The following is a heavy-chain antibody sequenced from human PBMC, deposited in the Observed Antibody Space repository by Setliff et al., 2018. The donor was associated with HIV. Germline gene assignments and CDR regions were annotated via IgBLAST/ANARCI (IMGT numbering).Heavy chain of an antibody. CDR3: ARGRQGAGYYYL. D-gene: IGHD3-22*01. J-gene: IGHJ5*02. CDR2: IYYSGST. CDR1: GGSISSGGYY. Sequence: SETLSLTCTVSGGSISSGGYYWSWIRQHPGKGLEWIGYIYYSGSTYYNPSLKSRVTISVDTSKNQFSLKLSSVTAADTAVYYCARGRQGAGYYYLWGQGTLVTVSA. V-gene: IGHV4-31*03.